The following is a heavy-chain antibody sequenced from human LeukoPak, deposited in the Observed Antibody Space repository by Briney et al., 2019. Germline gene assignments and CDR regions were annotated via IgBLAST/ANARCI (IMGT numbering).Heavy chain of an antibody. CDR2: IIPIFGTA. CDR1: GGTFSSYA. Sequence: SVKVSCKASGGTFSSYAISWVRQAPGQGLEWMGGIIPIFGTANYAQKFQGRVTITADESTSTAYMELSSLRSEDTAVYYCARGAIGGYSYGSRIDYWGQGTLVTVSS. J-gene: IGHJ4*02. V-gene: IGHV1-69*13. D-gene: IGHD5-18*01. CDR3: ARGAIGGYSYGSRIDY.